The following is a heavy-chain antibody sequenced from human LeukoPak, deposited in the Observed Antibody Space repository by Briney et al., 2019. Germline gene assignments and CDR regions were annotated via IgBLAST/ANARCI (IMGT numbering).Heavy chain of an antibody. V-gene: IGHV1-69*04. J-gene: IGHJ5*02. D-gene: IGHD6-13*01. Sequence: SVKVSCKASGGTFSSYAISWVRQAPGQGLEWMGRIIPILGIANYAQKFQGRVTITADKSTSTAYMELSSLRSEDTAVYYCAREDIAAAGTSWFDPWGQGTLVTVFS. CDR1: GGTFSSYA. CDR2: IIPILGIA. CDR3: AREDIAAAGTSWFDP.